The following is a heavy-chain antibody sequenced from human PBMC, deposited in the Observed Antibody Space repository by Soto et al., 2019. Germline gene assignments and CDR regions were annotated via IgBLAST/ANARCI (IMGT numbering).Heavy chain of an antibody. V-gene: IGHV3-9*01. CDR1: GFPFDDYA. D-gene: IGHD3-3*01. CDR3: AKGDYDFWSGYSYYYYYYLDV. CDR2: ISWNSGSI. J-gene: IGHJ6*03. Sequence: PGGSLRLSCAASGFPFDDYAMHWVRQAPGKGLEWVSGISWNSGSIGYADSVKGRFTISRDNAKNPLYLQMNSLTAEDTALYYCAKGDYDFWSGYSYYYYYYLDVWGKGTTVTVSS.